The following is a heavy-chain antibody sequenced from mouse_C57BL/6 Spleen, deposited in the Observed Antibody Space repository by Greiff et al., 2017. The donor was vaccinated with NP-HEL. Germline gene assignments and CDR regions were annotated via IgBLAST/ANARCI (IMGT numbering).Heavy chain of an antibody. J-gene: IGHJ4*01. Sequence: QVQLKQPGAELVKPGASVKLSCKASGYTFTSYWMHWVKQRPGQGLEWIGMIHPNSGSTNYNEKFKSKATLTVDKSSSTAYMQLSSLTSEDSAVYYCARVRPYGNYDYYAMDYWGQGTSVTVSS. CDR2: IHPNSGST. CDR3: ARVRPYGNYDYYAMDY. V-gene: IGHV1-64*01. CDR1: GYTFTSYW. D-gene: IGHD2-1*01.